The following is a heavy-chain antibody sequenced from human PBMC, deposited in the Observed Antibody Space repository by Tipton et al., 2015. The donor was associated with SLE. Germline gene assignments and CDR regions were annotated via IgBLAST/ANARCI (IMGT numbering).Heavy chain of an antibody. D-gene: IGHD3-3*01. V-gene: IGHV3-11*01. CDR1: GFPFSDYF. CDR2: INGRSNYM. CDR3: ARVRITIYGVVTNFDF. J-gene: IGHJ4*02. Sequence: GSLRLSCAASGFPFSDYFMSWIRQAPGKGLEWVSYINGRSNYMYYGDSVKGRFSISRDNAMNSLLLQMNNLRAEDTAIYYCARVRITIYGVVTNFDFWGQGTLVTVSS.